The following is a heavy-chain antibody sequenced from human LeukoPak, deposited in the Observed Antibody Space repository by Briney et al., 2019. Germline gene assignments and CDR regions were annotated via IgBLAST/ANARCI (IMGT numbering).Heavy chain of an antibody. CDR3: ARLPTFYYDSSGYHYDY. CDR2: ISGSGPST. V-gene: IGHV3-23*01. J-gene: IGHJ4*02. CDR1: GFAFNNYA. Sequence: GGSLRLSCVASGFAFNNYAVSWVRQAPGKGLEWVSSISGSGPSTDYTDAVKGRFIISRDKSKNTLHLQMKSLRAEDTALYYCARLPTFYYDSSGYHYDYWGQGTLVTVSS. D-gene: IGHD3-22*01.